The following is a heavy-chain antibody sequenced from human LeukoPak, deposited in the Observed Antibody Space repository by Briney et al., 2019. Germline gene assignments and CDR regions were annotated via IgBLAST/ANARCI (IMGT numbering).Heavy chain of an antibody. CDR3: ARRTSGYSYGPSDY. CDR1: GFTFKNFD. D-gene: IGHD5-18*01. Sequence: GGSLRLSCAASGFTFKNFDMSWVRQAPGKGLEWVSTISSNGGTTFYADSVKGRFTISRDNSKNTVYLHMNSLRAEDTAVYYCARRTSGYSYGPSDYWGQGTLVTVSS. J-gene: IGHJ4*02. V-gene: IGHV3-23*01. CDR2: ISSNGGTT.